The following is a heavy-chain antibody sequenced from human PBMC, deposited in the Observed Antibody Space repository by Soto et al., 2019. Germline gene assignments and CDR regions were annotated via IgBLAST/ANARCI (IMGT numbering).Heavy chain of an antibody. CDR3: ARGEQYSGRIFDY. CDR1: GDSVSSNSAG. D-gene: IGHD1-26*01. Sequence: PXQTLSLTCVITGDSVSSNSAGWSWVRQSPSRGLEWLGRTYYRSKWYYEYAVSVRGRITINPDTSKNQYSLQLNSVTPEDTAVYFCARGEQYSGRIFDYWGQGTLVTVSS. CDR2: TYYRSKWYY. V-gene: IGHV6-1*01. J-gene: IGHJ4*01.